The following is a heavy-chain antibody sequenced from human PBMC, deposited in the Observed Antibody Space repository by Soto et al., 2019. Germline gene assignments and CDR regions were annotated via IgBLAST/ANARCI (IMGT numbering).Heavy chain of an antibody. CDR3: ASDSSGSPYYYYYYGMDV. J-gene: IGHJ6*02. V-gene: IGHV6-1*01. Sequence: SQTLSLTCAISGDSVSSNSAAWNWIRQSPSRGLEWLGRTYYRSKWYNDYAVSVKSRITINPDTSKNQFSLQLNSVTPEDTAVYYCASDSSGSPYYYYYYGMDVWGQGTTVTVSS. D-gene: IGHD3-3*01. CDR2: TYYRSKWYN. CDR1: GDSVSSNSAA.